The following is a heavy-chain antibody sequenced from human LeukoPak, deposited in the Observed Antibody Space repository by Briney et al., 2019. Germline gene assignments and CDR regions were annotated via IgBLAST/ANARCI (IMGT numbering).Heavy chain of an antibody. CDR3: ARETVDIVATTGMDV. CDR1: GGSISSSSYY. Sequence: KSSETLSLTCTVSGGSISSSSYYWGWIRQPPGKGLEWIGSIYYSGSTYYNPSLKSRVTISVDTSKNQFSLKLSSVTAADTAVYYCARETVDIVATTGMDVWGKGTTVTVSS. V-gene: IGHV4-39*07. D-gene: IGHD5-12*01. CDR2: IYYSGST. J-gene: IGHJ6*04.